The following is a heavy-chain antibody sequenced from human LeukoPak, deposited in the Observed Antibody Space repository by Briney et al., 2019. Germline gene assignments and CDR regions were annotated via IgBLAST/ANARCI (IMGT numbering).Heavy chain of an antibody. V-gene: IGHV3-7*01. CDR2: IKQDGSEK. D-gene: IGHD6-13*01. Sequence: GGSLRLSCAASGFTFSSYWMSWVRQAPGKGLEWVANIKQDGSEKYYVDSVKGRFTISRDNAKNSLCLQMNSLRAEDTAVYYCARGRYSSSWDFDYWGQGTLVTVSS. J-gene: IGHJ4*02. CDR3: ARGRYSSSWDFDY. CDR1: GFTFSSYW.